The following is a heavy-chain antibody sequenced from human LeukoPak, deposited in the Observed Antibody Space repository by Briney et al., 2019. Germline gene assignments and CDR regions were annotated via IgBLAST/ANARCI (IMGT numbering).Heavy chain of an antibody. V-gene: IGHV4-59*01. J-gene: IGHJ5*02. D-gene: IGHD7-27*01. CDR3: ARVELGNSWFDP. Sequence: SETLSLTCTVSGGSISSYYWSWIRQPPGKGLEWIGYIYYSGSTNYNPSLKSRVTISVDTSKNQFSLKLSSVTTADTAVYYCARVELGNSWFDPWGQGTLVTVSS. CDR2: IYYSGST. CDR1: GGSISSYY.